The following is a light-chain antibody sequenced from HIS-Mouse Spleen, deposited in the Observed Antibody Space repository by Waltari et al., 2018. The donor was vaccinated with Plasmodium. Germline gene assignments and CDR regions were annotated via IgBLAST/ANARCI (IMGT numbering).Light chain of an antibody. Sequence: SYELTQPPSVSVSPGQTARIPCSGDALPTKYAYWYQQKSGQAPVLVIYEDSKRPSGIPERFSGSSSGTMATLTISGAQVEDEADYYCYSTDSSGNHSRVFGGGTKLTVL. CDR2: EDS. CDR1: ALPTKY. CDR3: YSTDSSGNHSRV. J-gene: IGLJ3*02. V-gene: IGLV3-10*01.